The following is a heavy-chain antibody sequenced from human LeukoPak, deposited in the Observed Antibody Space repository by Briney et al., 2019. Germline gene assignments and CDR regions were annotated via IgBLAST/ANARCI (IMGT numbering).Heavy chain of an antibody. D-gene: IGHD7-27*01. CDR1: GFTFTTYW. CDR2: IKQDGSQK. CDR3: ARENWANDY. V-gene: IGHV3-7*01. J-gene: IGHJ4*02. Sequence: PGGSLRLSCAASGFTFTTYWMTWVRQAPGKGLEWVANIKQDGSQKYYVDSVKGRFTISRDNAKNSLYLQMNSLKAEDTAVYYCARENWANDYWGQGTLVNVSS.